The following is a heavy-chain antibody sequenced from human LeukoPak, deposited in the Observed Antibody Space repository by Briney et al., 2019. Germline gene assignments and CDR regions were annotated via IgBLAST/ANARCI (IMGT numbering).Heavy chain of an antibody. CDR3: AKDPDYGDGGY. Sequence: TGGSLRLSCAASGFTFDDYAMHWVRQAPGKGLEWVSGISWNSGSIGYADSVKGRFTISRDNSKNTLYLQMNSLRAEDTAVYYCAKDPDYGDGGYWGQGTLVTVSS. CDR1: GFTFDDYA. D-gene: IGHD4-17*01. J-gene: IGHJ4*02. CDR2: ISWNSGSI. V-gene: IGHV3-9*01.